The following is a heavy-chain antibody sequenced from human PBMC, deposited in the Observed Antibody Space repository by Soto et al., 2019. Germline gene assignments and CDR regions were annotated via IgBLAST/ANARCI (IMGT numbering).Heavy chain of an antibody. Sequence: GGSLRLSCAASGFTFSTYAMSWVRQAPGKGLEWVSGIGGGETDTHYAESVKGRFTISRDNSKSTLFLQMSSLGAEGTAVYYCAKDRMSYNSVWDPFDIWVQGTMVTVSS. V-gene: IGHV3-23*01. CDR1: GFTFSTYA. CDR2: IGGGETDT. D-gene: IGHD3-10*01. CDR3: AKDRMSYNSVWDPFDI. J-gene: IGHJ3*02.